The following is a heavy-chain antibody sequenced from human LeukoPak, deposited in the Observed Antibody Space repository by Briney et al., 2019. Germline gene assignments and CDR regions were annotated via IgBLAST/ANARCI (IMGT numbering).Heavy chain of an antibody. V-gene: IGHV3-30*04. Sequence: PGGSLRLSCAASGFTFSSYAMHWVRQAPGKGLEWVAVISYDGSNKYYADSVKGRFTISRDNSKNTLYLQMNSLRAEDTAVYYCARTVPAGWGFDYWGQGTLVTVSS. CDR1: GFTFSSYA. CDR2: ISYDGSNK. D-gene: IGHD2-2*01. CDR3: ARTVPAGWGFDY. J-gene: IGHJ4*02.